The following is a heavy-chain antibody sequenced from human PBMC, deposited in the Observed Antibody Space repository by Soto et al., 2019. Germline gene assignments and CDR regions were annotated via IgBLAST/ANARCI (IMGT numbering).Heavy chain of an antibody. V-gene: IGHV1-18*01. CDR3: ARVPAATIYYYYYGMDV. CDR1: GYTFTSYG. D-gene: IGHD2-2*01. J-gene: IGHJ6*02. Sequence: QVQLVQSGAEVKKPGASVKVSCKASGYTFTSYGISWVRQAPGQGLEWMGWISAYNGNTNYAQKLQGRVTKTTDTSTSTAYMELRSLRSDDTAVYYCARVPAATIYYYYYGMDVWGQGTTVTVSS. CDR2: ISAYNGNT.